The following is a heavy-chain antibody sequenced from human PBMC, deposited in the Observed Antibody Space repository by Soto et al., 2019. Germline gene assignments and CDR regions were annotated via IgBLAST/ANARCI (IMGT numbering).Heavy chain of an antibody. CDR3: ARDLAVFGVVAGDY. CDR1: GFTFSDYY. D-gene: IGHD3-3*01. CDR2: ISSSGSTI. V-gene: IGHV3-11*01. J-gene: IGHJ4*02. Sequence: QVQLMESGGGLVKPGGSLRLSCAASGFTFSDYYMSWIRQAPGKGPEWVSYISSSGSTIYYADPVKGRFIISRDNAKDSLYLQMNSLRADDTAVYYCARDLAVFGVVAGDYWGQGTLVTVSS.